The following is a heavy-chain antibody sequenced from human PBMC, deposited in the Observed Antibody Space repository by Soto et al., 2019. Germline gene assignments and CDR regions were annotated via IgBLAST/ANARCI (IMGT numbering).Heavy chain of an antibody. V-gene: IGHV4-30-2*01. CDR2: ISHSGST. CDR1: GGSISSGGYS. Sequence: QLQLPESGSGLVKPSQTLSLTCAVSGGSISSGGYSWSWIRQPPGKGLEWIGYISHSGSTYYNPSLKSRVTISVDRSKNQFSLKLSSVTAADTAVYYCARGGLLPDYWGQGTLVTVSS. CDR3: ARGGLLPDY. J-gene: IGHJ4*02. D-gene: IGHD6-19*01.